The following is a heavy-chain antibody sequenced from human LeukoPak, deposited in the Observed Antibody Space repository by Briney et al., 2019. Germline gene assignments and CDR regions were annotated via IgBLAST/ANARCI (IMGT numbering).Heavy chain of an antibody. CDR1: GYTFTSYG. Sequence: ASVKVSCKASGYTFTSYGISWVRQAPGQGLEWMGWISTYNGNTNYAQKLQGRVTMTTDTSTSTAYMELRSLRSDDTAVYYCARDRLGYCSGGSCYAETAFDIRGQGTMVTVSP. CDR3: ARDRLGYCSGGSCYAETAFDI. J-gene: IGHJ3*02. CDR2: ISTYNGNT. V-gene: IGHV1-18*01. D-gene: IGHD2-15*01.